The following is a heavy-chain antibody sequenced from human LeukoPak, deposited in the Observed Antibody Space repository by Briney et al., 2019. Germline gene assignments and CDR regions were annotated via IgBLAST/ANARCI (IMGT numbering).Heavy chain of an antibody. CDR3: ARELVPAAQTGGYGMDV. V-gene: IGHV1-18*01. CDR1: GYTFSTYG. J-gene: IGHJ6*02. Sequence: ASVKVSCKASGYTFSTYGIIWVRQAPGQGLEWRGWISAYHGNTNYAQKLKGRVTMTTDKSTSTAYMELRSLRSDDTAVYYCARELVPAAQTGGYGMDVWGQGTTVTVSS. CDR2: ISAYHGNT. D-gene: IGHD2-2*01.